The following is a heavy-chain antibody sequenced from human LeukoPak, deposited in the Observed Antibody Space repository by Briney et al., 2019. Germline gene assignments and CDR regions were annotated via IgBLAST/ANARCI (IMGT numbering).Heavy chain of an antibody. Sequence: GGSLRLSCAASGFTFSDYGMHWVRQAPGKGLEWVAVIIYDGSDKFYADSVKGRFTISRDNSKNTLYLQMNSLRAEDTAVYYCAKDSSYHLDSSGFDYWGPGTLVTVSS. D-gene: IGHD3-22*01. CDR1: GFTFSDYG. CDR2: IIYDGSDK. V-gene: IGHV3-30*18. J-gene: IGHJ4*02. CDR3: AKDSSYHLDSSGFDY.